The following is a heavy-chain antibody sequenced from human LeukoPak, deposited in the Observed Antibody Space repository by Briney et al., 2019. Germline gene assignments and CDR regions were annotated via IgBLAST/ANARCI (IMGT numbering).Heavy chain of an antibody. CDR2: IYYSGST. D-gene: IGHD4-11*01. V-gene: IGHV4-31*03. Sequence: PSQTLSLTCTVSGGSISSGGYYWSWIRQHPGKGLEWIGYIYYSGSTNYNPSLKSRVTISVDTSKNQFSLKLSSVTAADTAVYYCARAQHDYSNYVNWFDPWGQGTLVTVSS. CDR1: GGSISSGGYY. CDR3: ARAQHDYSNYVNWFDP. J-gene: IGHJ5*02.